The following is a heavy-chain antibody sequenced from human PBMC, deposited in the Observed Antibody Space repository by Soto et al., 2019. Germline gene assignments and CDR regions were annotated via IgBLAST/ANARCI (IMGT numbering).Heavy chain of an antibody. CDR1: GYRFTSYN. J-gene: IGHJ4*02. D-gene: IGHD2-15*01. Sequence: ASVTVSCQASGYRFTSYNMQWVRQAPGQGLEWMGIINPSGGGTVYALKFQGRVTMTRDTSTSTVYMELSSLRSEDTAVYYCAVGIAYCISSSCSFDYWGQGTPVTVSS. CDR3: AVGIAYCISSSCSFDY. CDR2: INPSGGGT. V-gene: IGHV1-46*01.